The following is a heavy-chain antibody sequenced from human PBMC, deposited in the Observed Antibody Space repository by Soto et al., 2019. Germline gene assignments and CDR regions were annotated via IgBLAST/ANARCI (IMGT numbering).Heavy chain of an antibody. CDR1: GGSISSSSYY. J-gene: IGHJ4*02. CDR3: ARIDAYCGGDCYSLLDY. Sequence: PSEILSLTCTVSGGSISSSSYYWGWIRQPPGKGLEWIGSIYYSGSTYYNPSLKSRVTISVDTSKNQFSLKLSSVTAADTAVYYCARIDAYCGGDCYSLLDYWGQGTLVTVSS. V-gene: IGHV4-39*01. CDR2: IYYSGST. D-gene: IGHD2-21*02.